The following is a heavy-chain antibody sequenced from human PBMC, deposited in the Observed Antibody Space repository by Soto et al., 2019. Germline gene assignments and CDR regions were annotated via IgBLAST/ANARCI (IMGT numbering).Heavy chain of an antibody. Sequence: LVKVSCKAYGGTFVCYGSSWEREASGEGLVWMVGVIPMFLTPNHAQKFQRIATITADKSTSIGYMEMNSLKSEDTAVYYCGRGGGEMANPPPYIYWGQGTNVTVSS. V-gene: IGHV1-69*06. CDR2: VIPMFLTP. CDR3: GRGGGEMANPPPYIY. J-gene: IGHJ4*02. D-gene: IGHD3-16*01. CDR1: GGTFVCYG.